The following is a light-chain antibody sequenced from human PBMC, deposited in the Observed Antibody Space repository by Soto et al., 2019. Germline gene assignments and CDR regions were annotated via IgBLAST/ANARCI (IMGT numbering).Light chain of an antibody. Sequence: IVLTHSPGTLSLSPWERATLSFRSSQSVSSSYLAWYQQKPGQAPRLLIYGASSRATGIPDRLSGSGSGTDFTLTISRLEPEDFAVYYCQQYGSSPWKFGQGTKVDIK. V-gene: IGKV3-20*01. CDR3: QQYGSSPWK. CDR1: QSVSSSY. CDR2: GAS. J-gene: IGKJ1*01.